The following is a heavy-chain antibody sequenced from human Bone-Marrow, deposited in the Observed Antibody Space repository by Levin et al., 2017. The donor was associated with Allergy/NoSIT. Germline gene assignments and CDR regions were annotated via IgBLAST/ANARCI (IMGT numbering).Heavy chain of an antibody. Sequence: GGSLRLSCAASGFTFSSYAMHWVRQAPGKGLEWVAVISYDGSNKYYADSVKGRFTISRDNSKNTLYLQMNSLRAEDTAVYYCAREGVVVVTAIFSSGWFDPWGQGTLVTVSS. V-gene: IGHV3-30-3*01. J-gene: IGHJ5*02. D-gene: IGHD2-21*02. CDR3: AREGVVVVTAIFSSGWFDP. CDR2: ISYDGSNK. CDR1: GFTFSSYA.